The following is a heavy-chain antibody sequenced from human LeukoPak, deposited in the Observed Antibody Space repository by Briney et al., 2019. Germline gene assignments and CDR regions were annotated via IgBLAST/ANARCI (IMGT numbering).Heavy chain of an antibody. V-gene: IGHV3-9*01. CDR3: AKAPPYYSDSSGYFQH. D-gene: IGHD3-22*01. CDR2: ISWNSGII. J-gene: IGHJ1*01. CDR1: GFTFDDSA. Sequence: GRSLRLSCAASGFTFDDSAMHWVRQVPGKGLEWVSGISWNSGIIDYADSVKGRFTISRDNAKNSLYLQMNNLRPDDTACYYCAKAPPYYSDSSGYFQHWGQGTLVTVSS.